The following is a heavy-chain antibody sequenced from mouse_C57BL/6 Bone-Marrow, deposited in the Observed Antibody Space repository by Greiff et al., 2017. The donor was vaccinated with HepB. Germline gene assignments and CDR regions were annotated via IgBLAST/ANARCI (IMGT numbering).Heavy chain of an antibody. V-gene: IGHV14-4*01. J-gene: IGHJ2*01. Sequence: VQLQQSGAELVRPGASVKLSCTASGFNIKDDYMHWVKQRPEQGLEWIGWIDPENGDTEYASKFQGKATITADTSSNTAYLQLSSLTSEDTAVYYCTPHFYFDYWGQGTTLTVSS. CDR2: IDPENGDT. CDR1: GFNIKDDY. CDR3: TPHFYFDY.